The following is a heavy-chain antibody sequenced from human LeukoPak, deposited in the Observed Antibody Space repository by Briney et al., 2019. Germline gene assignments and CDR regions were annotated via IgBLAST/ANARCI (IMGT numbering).Heavy chain of an antibody. CDR3: ARFETVAAKPFEY. Sequence: GGSLRLSCAASGFTFDDYAMHWVRQAPGKGLEWVSGISWNSGSIGYADSVKGRFTISRDYAKNSLYLQMNSLRAEDTGVYYCARFETVAAKPFEYWGQGTLVTVSS. V-gene: IGHV3-9*01. J-gene: IGHJ4*02. CDR1: GFTFDDYA. D-gene: IGHD6-19*01. CDR2: ISWNSGSI.